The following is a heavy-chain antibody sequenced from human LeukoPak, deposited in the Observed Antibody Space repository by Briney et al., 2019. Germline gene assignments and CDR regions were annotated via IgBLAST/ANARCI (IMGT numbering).Heavy chain of an antibody. CDR2: ISSSSSTI. J-gene: IGHJ4*02. Sequence: GGSLRLSCAASGFTVSSSSVNWVRQAPGKGLEWVAYISSSSSTIYYADSVKGRFTISRDNAKNSLYLQMNSLRAEDTAVYYCARGIDSSGWYTHYYFDYWGQGTLVTVSS. CDR3: ARGIDSSGWYTHYYFDY. D-gene: IGHD6-19*01. CDR1: GFTVSSSS. V-gene: IGHV3-48*04.